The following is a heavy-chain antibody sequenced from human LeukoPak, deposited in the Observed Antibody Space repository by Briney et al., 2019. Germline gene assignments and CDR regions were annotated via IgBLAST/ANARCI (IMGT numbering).Heavy chain of an antibody. CDR2: ISYDGSNK. Sequence: GGSLRLSCAASGFTFSSYGMHWVRQAPGKGLEWVAVISYDGSNKYYADSVKGRFTISRDNSKNTLYLQMNSLRAEDTAVYYCARGMYDAAMDPGDYYGMDVWGQGTTVTVSS. J-gene: IGHJ6*02. CDR3: ARGMYDAAMDPGDYYGMDV. CDR1: GFTFSSYG. D-gene: IGHD5-18*01. V-gene: IGHV3-30*03.